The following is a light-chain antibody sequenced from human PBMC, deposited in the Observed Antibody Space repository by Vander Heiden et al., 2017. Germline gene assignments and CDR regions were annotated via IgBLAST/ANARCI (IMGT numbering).Light chain of an antibody. CDR3: AAWDDSLSAVV. CDR1: SSTIGSNY. Sequence: QSVLTQPPSASWTPGQRVTISCSGSSSTIGSNYVYWYQQLPGTDPKLLIYSNNQRPSGVHDRFSGSKSGTSASLAISGLRAEDEADYYCAAWDDSLSAVVFGGGTKLTVL. J-gene: IGLJ2*01. CDR2: SNN. V-gene: IGLV1-47*02.